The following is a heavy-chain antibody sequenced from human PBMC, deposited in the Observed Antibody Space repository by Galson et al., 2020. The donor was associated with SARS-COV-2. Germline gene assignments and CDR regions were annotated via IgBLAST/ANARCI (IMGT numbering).Heavy chain of an antibody. J-gene: IGHJ4*02. D-gene: IGHD1-26*01. CDR1: GGSVSSGSYY. V-gene: IGHV4-61*01. CDR2: IYYSGST. Sequence: SETLSLTCTVSGGSVSSGSYYWSWIRQPPGKGLEWIGYIYYSGSTNYNPSLKSRVTISVDTSKNQFSLKLSSVTAADTAVYYCASGSYSPAVVDYWGQGTLVTVSS. CDR3: ASGSYSPAVVDY.